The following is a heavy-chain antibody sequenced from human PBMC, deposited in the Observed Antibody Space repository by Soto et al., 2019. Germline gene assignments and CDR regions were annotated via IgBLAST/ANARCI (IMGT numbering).Heavy chain of an antibody. CDR2: IFQSGST. CDR3: ARVYSGSYSDS. CDR1: GGSISSNNW. Sequence: LSLTCAVSGGSISSNNWWSWVRQPPGKGLEWIGEIFQSGSTYYSPSLKSRVTISVDKSKNHFSLNLTSVTAADTAIYYCARVYSGSYSDSWGQGTLVTVSS. J-gene: IGHJ4*02. V-gene: IGHV4-4*02. D-gene: IGHD1-26*01.